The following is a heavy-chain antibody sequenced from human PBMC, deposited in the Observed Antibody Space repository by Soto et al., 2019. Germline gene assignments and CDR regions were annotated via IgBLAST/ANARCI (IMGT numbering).Heavy chain of an antibody. CDR2: ISSSSSTI. V-gene: IGHV3-48*02. CDR1: GFTFNSYS. Sequence: GGSLRLSCAASGFTFNSYSMNWVRQAPGKGLEWVSYISSSSSTIYYADSVKGRFTISRDNAKNSLYLQMNSLRDEDTAVYYCARDLVGKNYYDSSGYFDYYYGMDVWGQGTTVTVSS. CDR3: ARDLVGKNYYDSSGYFDYYYGMDV. D-gene: IGHD3-22*01. J-gene: IGHJ6*02.